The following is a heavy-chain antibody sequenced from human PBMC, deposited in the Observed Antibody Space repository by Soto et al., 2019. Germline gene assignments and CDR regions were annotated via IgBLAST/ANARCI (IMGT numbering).Heavy chain of an antibody. D-gene: IGHD3-9*01. Sequence: QVQLVQSGAEVKKPGSSVKVSCKASGGTFSSYTISWVRQAPGQGLEWMGRIIPILGIANYAQKFQGRVTIPAAKSTSTAYMELSSLRSEDTAVYYCALRGSDILTGYYNVRYYYGMDVWGQGTTVTVSS. CDR1: GGTFSSYT. CDR2: IIPILGIA. CDR3: ALRGSDILTGYYNVRYYYGMDV. V-gene: IGHV1-69*02. J-gene: IGHJ6*02.